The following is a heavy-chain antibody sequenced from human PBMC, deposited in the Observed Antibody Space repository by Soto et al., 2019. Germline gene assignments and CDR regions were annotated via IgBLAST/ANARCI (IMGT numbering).Heavy chain of an antibody. V-gene: IGHV4-31*03. CDR1: GSSITGGFSY. J-gene: IGHJ6*03. D-gene: IGHD1-26*01. CDR2: IYYSGTA. CDR3: ARSLPGGTVFYMDI. Sequence: QLQLRESGPGLVQPAQTLSLTCTVAGSSITGGFSYWTWVRQHPGKGLEWVGHIYYSGTAYYNPSLKSRVALSVDPSQNRLSLKLSSVTAADTAIYFCARSLPGGTVFYMDIWGEGTTVTVSS.